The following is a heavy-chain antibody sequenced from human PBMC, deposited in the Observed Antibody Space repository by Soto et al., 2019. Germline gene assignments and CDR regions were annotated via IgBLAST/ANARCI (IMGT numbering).Heavy chain of an antibody. J-gene: IGHJ4*02. CDR3: ARDARLYYDSSGPLDY. V-gene: IGHV3-53*02. D-gene: IGHD3-22*01. Sequence: VQLVETGGGLIQPGGSLRLSCAASGFTVSSNYMSWVRQAPGKGLEWVSVIYSGGSTYYADSVKGRFTISRDNSKNTLYLQMNSLRAEDTAVYYCARDARLYYDSSGPLDYWGQGTLVTVSS. CDR1: GFTVSSNY. CDR2: IYSGGST.